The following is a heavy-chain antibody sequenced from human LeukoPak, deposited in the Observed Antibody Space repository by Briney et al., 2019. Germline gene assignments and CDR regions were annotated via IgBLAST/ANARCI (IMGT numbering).Heavy chain of an antibody. D-gene: IGHD2-2*01. J-gene: IGHJ4*02. V-gene: IGHV1-2*02. CDR3: ARGRLYCSSTSCYGEVLDY. CDR1: GYTFTGYY. Sequence: ASVKVSCKASGYTFTGYYMHWVRQAPGQGLEWMGWINPNSGGTNYAQKFQGRVTMTRNTSISTAYMELSSLRSEDTAVYYCARGRLYCSSTSCYGEVLDYWGQGTLVTVSS. CDR2: INPNSGGT.